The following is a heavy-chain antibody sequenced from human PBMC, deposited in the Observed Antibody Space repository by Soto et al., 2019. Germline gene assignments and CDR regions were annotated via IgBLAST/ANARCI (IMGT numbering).Heavy chain of an antibody. CDR3: ARQLLGSGSYYFDY. CDR1: GYSFTSYW. J-gene: IGHJ4*02. CDR2: IYPDDSDT. Sequence: GESLKISCKGSGYSFTSYWIGWVRQMPGKGLEWMGVIYPDDSDTICSPSFQGQVSISADKSISTAYLQWSSLKASDTAMYYCARQLLGSGSYYFDYWGQGTLVTVSS. V-gene: IGHV5-51*01. D-gene: IGHD3-10*01.